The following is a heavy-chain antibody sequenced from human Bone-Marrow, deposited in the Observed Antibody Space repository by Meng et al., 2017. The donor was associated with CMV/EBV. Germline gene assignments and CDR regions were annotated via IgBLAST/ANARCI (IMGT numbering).Heavy chain of an antibody. V-gene: IGHV1-2*02. J-gene: IGHJ4*02. CDR3: ERTDIVATIYFGY. D-gene: IGHD5-12*01. CDR1: GYTFTDYY. CDR2: INPNGGGT. Sequence: ASVKVSCKASGYTFTDYYIHWVRQAPGQGPEWMGWINPNGGGTDYAQKFEGRVTMTRDTSITTAYMELSGLRFDDTAVYYCERTDIVATIYFGYWGQGTQVTVSS.